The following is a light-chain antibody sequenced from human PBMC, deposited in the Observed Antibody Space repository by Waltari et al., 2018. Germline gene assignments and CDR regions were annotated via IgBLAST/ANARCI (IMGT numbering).Light chain of an antibody. Sequence: SYEVTQPPSVSVSPGETASITCSGDKLGNRYTCWYQQKPGQSPVLVIYQDSKRPSGIPGRFSGSKSGNTATLTLSRTQAMDEADYFCQAWDSSTVVFGGGTRLTVL. CDR1: KLGNRY. J-gene: IGLJ2*01. V-gene: IGLV3-1*01. CDR3: QAWDSSTVV. CDR2: QDS.